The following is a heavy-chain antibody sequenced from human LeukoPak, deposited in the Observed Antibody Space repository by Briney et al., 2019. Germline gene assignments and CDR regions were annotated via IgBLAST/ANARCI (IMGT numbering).Heavy chain of an antibody. CDR2: ISGSGGST. Sequence: GTLRLSRAASGITFCGYTMCSVSHAPGKGLEWVSAISGSGGSTYYADSVKGRFTISRDNSKNTLYLQMNSLRAEDTAVYYCAKEDEYSYGYGDYWGQGTLVTVSS. J-gene: IGHJ4*02. CDR3: AKEDEYSYGYGDY. CDR1: GITFCGYT. V-gene: IGHV3-23*01. D-gene: IGHD5-18*01.